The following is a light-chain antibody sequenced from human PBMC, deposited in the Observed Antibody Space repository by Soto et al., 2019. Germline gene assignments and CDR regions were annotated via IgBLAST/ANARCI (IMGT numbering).Light chain of an antibody. Sequence: QSALTQPASVSGSPGQSITISCTGNSSDGGGYNYVSWYQQHPGKAPKLMIYDVSNRPSGVSNRFSGSKSGNTASLTISGLRAEDEAEYYCSSYTSSSTLKVFGGGTKLTVL. CDR2: DVS. CDR3: SSYTSSSTLKV. J-gene: IGLJ2*01. CDR1: SSDGGGYNY. V-gene: IGLV2-14*01.